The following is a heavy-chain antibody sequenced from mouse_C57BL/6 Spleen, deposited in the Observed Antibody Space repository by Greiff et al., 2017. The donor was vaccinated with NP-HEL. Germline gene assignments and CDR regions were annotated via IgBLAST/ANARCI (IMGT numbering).Heavy chain of an antibody. Sequence: VQLQQPGAELVRPGTSVKLSCKASGYTFTSYWMHWVKQRPGQGLEWIGVIYPSDSYTNYNQKFKGKATLTVDTSSSTAYMQLSSLTSGDSAVYYCARVGDGSSSYWYFDVWGTGTTVTVSS. CDR2: IYPSDSYT. D-gene: IGHD1-1*01. CDR3: ARVGDGSSSYWYFDV. CDR1: GYTFTSYW. J-gene: IGHJ1*03. V-gene: IGHV1-59*01.